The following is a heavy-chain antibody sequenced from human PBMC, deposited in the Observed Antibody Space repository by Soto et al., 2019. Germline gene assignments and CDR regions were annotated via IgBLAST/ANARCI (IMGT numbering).Heavy chain of an antibody. J-gene: IGHJ6*02. CDR3: ARVNYGNYYYYYGMDV. Sequence: PSETLSLTCAVYGGSFSGYYWSWIRQPPGKGLEWIGYIYYSGTTSYNPSLNSRVTISVDTSKNQFSLKLNSVTAVDTAVYYCARVNYGNYYYYYGMDVWGQGTTVTVSS. V-gene: IGHV4-59*01. CDR2: IYYSGTT. D-gene: IGHD4-17*01. CDR1: GGSFSGYY.